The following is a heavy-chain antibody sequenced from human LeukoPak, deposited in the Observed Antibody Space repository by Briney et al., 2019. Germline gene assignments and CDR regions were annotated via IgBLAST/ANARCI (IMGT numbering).Heavy chain of an antibody. V-gene: IGHV3-7*01. D-gene: IGHD1-26*01. Sequence: PGGSLRLSCAASGFTVSSNEMSWVRQAPGKGLEWVANIKQDGSEKYYVDSVKGRFTISRDNAKNSLYLQMNSLRAEDTAVYYCARAAGELHAFDIWGQGTMVTVSS. J-gene: IGHJ3*02. CDR1: GFTVSSNE. CDR3: ARAAGELHAFDI. CDR2: IKQDGSEK.